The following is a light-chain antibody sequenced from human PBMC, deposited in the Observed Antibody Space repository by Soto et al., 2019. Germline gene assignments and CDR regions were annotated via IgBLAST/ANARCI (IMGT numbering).Light chain of an antibody. J-gene: IGKJ1*01. Sequence: EIVLTQSPATLSLSPGERATLSCRASHNVDSYLAWYQQKPGQAPRLLIYDVSNRATGIPARFSGSGSGTDFTLTISSLDPEDFGVYYCQQRRNWPRTFGQGTKVEIK. CDR2: DVS. CDR3: QQRRNWPRT. V-gene: IGKV3-11*01. CDR1: HNVDSY.